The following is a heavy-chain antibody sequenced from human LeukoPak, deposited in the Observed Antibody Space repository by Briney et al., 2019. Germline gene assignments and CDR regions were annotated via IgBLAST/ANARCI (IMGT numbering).Heavy chain of an antibody. CDR1: GGTFSSYA. V-gene: IGHV1-69*10. CDR2: IIPILGTA. CDR3: ARAGVPRIAAAGAFDY. D-gene: IGHD6-13*01. J-gene: IGHJ4*02. Sequence: SVKVSCKASGGTFSSYAISWVRQAPGQGLEWMGGIIPILGTANYAQKFQGRVTITADKSTSTAYMELSSLRSEDTAVYYCARAGVPRIAAAGAFDYWGQGTLVTVSS.